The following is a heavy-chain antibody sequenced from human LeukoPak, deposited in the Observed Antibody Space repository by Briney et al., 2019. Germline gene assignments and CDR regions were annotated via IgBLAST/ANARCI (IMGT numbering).Heavy chain of an antibody. Sequence: GGSLRLSCAASGFDFGSYGMSWVRQSPGKGLEWVSTFSASSTITYYADSVKGRFTISRDNAKNSLYSQMNSLRVEDTAVYYCAKEGRSLQTYWGQGTLVTVSS. CDR1: GFDFGSYG. J-gene: IGHJ4*02. CDR2: FSASSTIT. CDR3: AKEGRSLQTY. V-gene: IGHV3-23*01. D-gene: IGHD5-24*01.